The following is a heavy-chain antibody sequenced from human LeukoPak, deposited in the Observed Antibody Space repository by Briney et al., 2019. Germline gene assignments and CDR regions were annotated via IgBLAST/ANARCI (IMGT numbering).Heavy chain of an antibody. CDR3: ARADYYDSSGYNWFDP. D-gene: IGHD3-22*01. CDR1: GGSFSGYY. J-gene: IGHJ5*02. Sequence: PSETLSLTCAVYGGSFSGYYWSWIRQPPGKGLEWIGEINHSGSTYYNPSLKSRVTISVDRSKNQFSLKLSSVTAADTAVYYCARADYYDSSGYNWFDPWGQGTLVTVSS. V-gene: IGHV4-34*01. CDR2: INHSGST.